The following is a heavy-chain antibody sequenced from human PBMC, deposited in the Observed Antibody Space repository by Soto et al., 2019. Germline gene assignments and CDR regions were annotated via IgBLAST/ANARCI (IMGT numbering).Heavy chain of an antibody. CDR2: IYYSGST. J-gene: IGHJ6*02. CDR3: ASGVGYDFWSGFSGMDV. Sequence: SETLSLTCTVSGGSISSGDYYWSWIRQPPGKGLEWIGYIYYSGSTYYNPSPKSRVTISVDTSKNQLSLKLSSVTAADTAVYYCASGVGYDFWSGFSGMDVWGQGTTVTVSS. CDR1: GGSISSGDYY. D-gene: IGHD3-3*01. V-gene: IGHV4-30-4*01.